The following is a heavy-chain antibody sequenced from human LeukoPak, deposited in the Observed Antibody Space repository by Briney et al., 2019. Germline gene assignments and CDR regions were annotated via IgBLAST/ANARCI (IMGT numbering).Heavy chain of an antibody. J-gene: IGHJ4*02. V-gene: IGHV3-15*01. D-gene: IGHD3-3*01. CDR1: GFTFSNAW. CDR2: IKSKTDGGTT. CDR3: TTAATYYDFWSGYKVTVDY. Sequence: GGSLRLSCVASGFTFSNAWMSWVRQAPGKGLEWVGRIKSKTDGGTTDYAAPVKGRFTISRDDSKNTLYLQMNSLKTEDTAVYYCTTAATYYDFWSGYKVTVDYWGQGTLVTVSS.